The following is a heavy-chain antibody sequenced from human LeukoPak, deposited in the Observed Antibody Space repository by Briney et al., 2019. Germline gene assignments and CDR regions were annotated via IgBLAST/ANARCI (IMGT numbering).Heavy chain of an antibody. J-gene: IGHJ4*02. V-gene: IGHV3-23*01. D-gene: IGHD3-10*01. CDR3: AKDRSGYYYGSGSPGDY. CDR2: ISGSGGST. Sequence: GGSLRLSCAASGFTFSSYAMSWVRQAPGKGLEWVSAISGSGGSTYYADSVKGRFTISRDNSKNTLYLQMNSLGAEDTAVYYCAKDRSGYYYGSGSPGDYWGQGTLVTVSS. CDR1: GFTFSSYA.